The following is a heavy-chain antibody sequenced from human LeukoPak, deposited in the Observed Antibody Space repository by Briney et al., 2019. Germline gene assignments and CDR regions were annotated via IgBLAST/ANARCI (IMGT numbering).Heavy chain of an antibody. CDR1: GFTFSTSH. D-gene: IGHD2-8*01. CDR2: INYYGQPT. J-gene: IGHJ4*02. V-gene: IGHV3-48*01. CDR3: VRDYQWSLGN. Sequence: GGSLRLSCTASGFTFSTSHMHWVRQAPGKGLEWLSYINYYGQPTYYADSVKGRFTVSRDNAKSSLYLQLNGLRAEDMAVYYCVRDYQWSLGNWGQGTPVTVSS.